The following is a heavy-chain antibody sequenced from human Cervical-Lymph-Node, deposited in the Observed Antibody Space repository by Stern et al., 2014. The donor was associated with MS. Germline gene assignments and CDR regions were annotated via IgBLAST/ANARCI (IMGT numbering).Heavy chain of an antibody. V-gene: IGHV1-24*01. J-gene: IGHJ4*02. CDR3: ATDRGFK. Sequence: VQLMESGAEVKKPGASVPVSCNVAGHPLRESATHWQRQLPTRGLEWMGQFDPEDGETVYAQQFQGRLSMTEDTSTGTAYMTLTALRSEDTAAYYCATDRGFKWGPGTLVTVSS. D-gene: IGHD3-10*01. CDR1: GHPLRESA. CDR2: FDPEDGET.